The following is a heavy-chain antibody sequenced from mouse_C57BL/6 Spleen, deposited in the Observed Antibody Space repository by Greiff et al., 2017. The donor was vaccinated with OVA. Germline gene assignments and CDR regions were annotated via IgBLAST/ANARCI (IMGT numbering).Heavy chain of an antibody. CDR1: GYTFTSYT. CDR2: INPSSGYT. J-gene: IGHJ1*03. Sequence: QVQLQQSGAELARPGASVKMSCKASGYTFTSYTMHWVKQRPGQGLEWIGYINPSSGYTKYNQKFKDKATLTADKSSSTAYIQLSSLTSEDSAVYYCAYYYGSSHWYFDVWGTGTTVTVSS. V-gene: IGHV1-4*01. D-gene: IGHD1-1*01. CDR3: AYYYGSSHWYFDV.